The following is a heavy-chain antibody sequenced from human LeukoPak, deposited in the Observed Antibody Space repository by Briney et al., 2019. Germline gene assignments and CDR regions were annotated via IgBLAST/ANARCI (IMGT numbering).Heavy chain of an antibody. D-gene: IGHD6-19*01. Sequence: ASVKVSCKASGYTFTSYGISWVRQAPGQGLEWMGWISAYNGNTNYAQKLQGRVTMTTDTSTSTAYMELRGLRSDDTAVYYCAREAPSSGWYYYYYGMDVWGQGTTVTVSS. J-gene: IGHJ6*02. CDR2: ISAYNGNT. V-gene: IGHV1-18*01. CDR1: GYTFTSYG. CDR3: AREAPSSGWYYYYYGMDV.